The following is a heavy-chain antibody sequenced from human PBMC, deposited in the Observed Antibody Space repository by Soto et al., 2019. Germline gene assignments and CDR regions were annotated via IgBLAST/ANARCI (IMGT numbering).Heavy chain of an antibody. V-gene: IGHV1-2*02. CDR1: GYTFTGNY. D-gene: IGHD2-2*01. CDR3: AREIVNIVVVPAASYYYYYGMDV. J-gene: IGHJ6*02. Sequence: ASVKVSCKASGYTFTGNYMHWVRQAPGQGLEWVGWINPNSGGTNYAQKFQGRVTMTRDTSISTAYMELSRLRSDDTAVYYCAREIVNIVVVPAASYYYYYGMDVWRQGTTVTFSS. CDR2: INPNSGGT.